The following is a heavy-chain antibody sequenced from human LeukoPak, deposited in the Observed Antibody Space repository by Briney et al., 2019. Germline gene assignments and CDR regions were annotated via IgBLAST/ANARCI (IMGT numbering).Heavy chain of an antibody. Sequence: GGSMRLSCAASGFTFSSYWMSWVRQAPGKGLEWVANIKQDGSEKYYVDSVKGRFTISRDNAKNSLYLQMNSLRAEDTAVYYCARDYGGYSGYDYDPSYFDYWGQGTLVTVSS. D-gene: IGHD5-12*01. CDR3: ARDYGGYSGYDYDPSYFDY. CDR2: IKQDGSEK. CDR1: GFTFSSYW. J-gene: IGHJ4*02. V-gene: IGHV3-7*03.